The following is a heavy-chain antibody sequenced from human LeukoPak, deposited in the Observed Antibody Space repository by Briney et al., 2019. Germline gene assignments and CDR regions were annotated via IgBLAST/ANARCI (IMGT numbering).Heavy chain of an antibody. CDR3: ASSRTMVGTFDI. CDR1: GGSISSGGYS. Sequence: SQTLSLTCAVSGGSISSGGYSWSWIRQPPGKGLEWIGYIYHSGSTYYNPSLKSRVTISVDRSKNQFSLKLSSVTAADTAVYYCASSRTMVGTFDIWGQGTMVTVSS. V-gene: IGHV4-30-2*01. J-gene: IGHJ3*02. CDR2: IYHSGST. D-gene: IGHD3-10*02.